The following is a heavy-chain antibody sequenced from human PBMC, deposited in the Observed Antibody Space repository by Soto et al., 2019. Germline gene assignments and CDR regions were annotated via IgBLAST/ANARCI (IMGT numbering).Heavy chain of an antibody. CDR1: GFSLTTRGVG. V-gene: IGHV2-5*02. CDR2: IYWDHDK. Sequence: QVTLKESGPTLMKPTQTLTLTCTFSGFSLTTRGVGVAWIRQPPGQALEWLAVIYWDHDKRYSPSLTDRLTITKDISNNQVVLTLTNMDPVDTAPYYCAHIPPGPLSFAYWGPGTPVTVSS. CDR3: AHIPPGPLSFAY. J-gene: IGHJ4*02.